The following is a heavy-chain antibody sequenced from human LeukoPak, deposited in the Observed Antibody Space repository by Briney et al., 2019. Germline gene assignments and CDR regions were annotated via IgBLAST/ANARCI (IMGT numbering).Heavy chain of an antibody. CDR1: GFTFSDYY. CDR2: ISSSGSTI. V-gene: IGHV3-11*04. Sequence: GGSLRLSCAASGFTFSDYYMSWIRQAPGKGLEWVSYISSSGSTIYYADSVKGRFTISRDNAKTSLYLQMNSLRAEDMSVYYCARDRRYYYDSSGYSRGDYWGQGTLVTVSS. J-gene: IGHJ4*02. CDR3: ARDRRYYYDSSGYSRGDY. D-gene: IGHD3-22*01.